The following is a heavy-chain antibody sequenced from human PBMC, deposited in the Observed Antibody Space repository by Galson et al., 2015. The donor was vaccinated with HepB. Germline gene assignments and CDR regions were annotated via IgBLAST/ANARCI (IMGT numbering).Heavy chain of an antibody. CDR1: GFTVSSNY. Sequence: SLRLSCAASGFTVSSNYMSWVRQAPGKGLEWVSVIYSGGSTYYADSVKGRFTISRDNSKNTLYLQMNSLRAEDTAVYYCARESGIAAAGTFDYWGQGTLVTVSS. J-gene: IGHJ4*02. CDR3: ARESGIAAAGTFDY. D-gene: IGHD6-13*01. CDR2: IYSGGST. V-gene: IGHV3-66*01.